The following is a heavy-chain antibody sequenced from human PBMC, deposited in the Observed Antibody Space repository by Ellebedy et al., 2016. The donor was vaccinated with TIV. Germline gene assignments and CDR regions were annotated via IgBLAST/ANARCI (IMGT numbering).Heavy chain of an antibody. Sequence: ASVKVSCKVSGYTLTELSMHWVRQAPGKGLEWMGGFDPEDGETIYAQKFQGRLTMTEDTSTDTAYMELSSLRSEDTAVYYCARVTFRTMIPDFWGQGTLVTVSS. CDR1: GYTLTELS. D-gene: IGHD2/OR15-2a*01. V-gene: IGHV1-24*01. CDR2: FDPEDGET. J-gene: IGHJ4*02. CDR3: ARVTFRTMIPDF.